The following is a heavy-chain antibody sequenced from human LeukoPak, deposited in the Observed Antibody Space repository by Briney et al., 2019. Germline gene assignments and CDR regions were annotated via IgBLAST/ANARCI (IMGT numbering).Heavy chain of an antibody. J-gene: IGHJ6*02. CDR2: ISSSSSTI. CDR3: ARDRADFWSGSIPYYYYGMDV. V-gene: IGHV3-48*01. Sequence: LAGGSLRLSCAASGFTFSSYSMNWVRQAPGKGLEWVSYISSSSSTIYYADSVKGRFTISRDNAKNSLYLQINSLRAEDTAVYYCARDRADFWSGSIPYYYYGMDVWGQGTTVTVSS. CDR1: GFTFSSYS. D-gene: IGHD3-3*01.